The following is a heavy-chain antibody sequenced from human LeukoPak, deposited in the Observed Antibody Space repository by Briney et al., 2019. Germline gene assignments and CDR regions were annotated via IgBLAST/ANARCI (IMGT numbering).Heavy chain of an antibody. D-gene: IGHD6-19*01. CDR1: GGSISSYY. Sequence: PSETLSLTCTVSGGSISSYYWSWIRQPPGKGLEWVGHIYYSGGTRYNPSLKSRVTISVDTSKNQFSLKLNSVTAADTALYYCAREQAVAGSGFDYWGQGTLVTVSS. CDR3: AREQAVAGSGFDY. V-gene: IGHV4-59*01. CDR2: IYYSGGT. J-gene: IGHJ4*02.